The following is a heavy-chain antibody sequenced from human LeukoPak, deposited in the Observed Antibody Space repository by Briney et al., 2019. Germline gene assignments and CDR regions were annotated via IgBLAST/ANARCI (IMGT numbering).Heavy chain of an antibody. CDR2: INPNSGGT. Sequence: ASVKVSCKASGYTFTGYYMHWVRQAPGQGLEWMGWINPNSGGTNYAQKFQGWVTMTRDTSISTAYMELSRLRSDDTTVYYCARGSRIAVAGGGYYYYGMDVWGQGTTVTVSS. V-gene: IGHV1-2*04. J-gene: IGHJ6*02. CDR3: ARGSRIAVAGGGYYYYGMDV. D-gene: IGHD6-19*01. CDR1: GYTFTGYY.